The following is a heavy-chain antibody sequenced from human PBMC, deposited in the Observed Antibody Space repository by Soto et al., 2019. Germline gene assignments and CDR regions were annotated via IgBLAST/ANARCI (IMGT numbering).Heavy chain of an antibody. CDR2: MSGGGGST. CDR3: AKGQWSYYCYGMVV. Sequence: PGGSLRLSCAASGFTFSSYAMSWVRQAPGKGLEWVSTMSGGGGSTYYADCVKGRFTISRDNSKNTLYLQMNSLRAEDTAVYYCAKGQWSYYCYGMVVWGQGTTVTV. V-gene: IGHV3-23*01. D-gene: IGHD2-8*01. J-gene: IGHJ6*01. CDR1: GFTFSSYA.